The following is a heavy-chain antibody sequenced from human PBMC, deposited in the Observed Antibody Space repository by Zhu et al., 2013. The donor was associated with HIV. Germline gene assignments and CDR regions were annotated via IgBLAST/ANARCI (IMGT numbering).Heavy chain of an antibody. D-gene: IGHD3-22*01. CDR3: AREGEYYDSSGYYYGGY. V-gene: IGHV1-69*06. CDR2: IIPIFGTA. J-gene: IGHJ4*02. Sequence: RQAPGQGLEWMGGIIPIFGTANYAQKFQGRVTITADKSTSTAYMELSSLRSEDTAVYYCAREGEYYDSSGYYYGGYWGQGTLVTVSS.